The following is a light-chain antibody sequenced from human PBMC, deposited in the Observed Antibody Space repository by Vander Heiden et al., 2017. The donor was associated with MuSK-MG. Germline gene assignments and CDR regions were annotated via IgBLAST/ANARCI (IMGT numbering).Light chain of an antibody. Sequence: DIQLTQTPSTLSASVGDRVIITCRASQRISSWLAWYQQRPGKAPNLLIYKASNLESGVPSRFSGSGSGTEFTLTISSLQPDDFATYYCQHYITYPRTFGPGTKVEI. CDR1: QRISSW. J-gene: IGKJ1*01. CDR3: QHYITYPRT. V-gene: IGKV1-5*03. CDR2: KAS.